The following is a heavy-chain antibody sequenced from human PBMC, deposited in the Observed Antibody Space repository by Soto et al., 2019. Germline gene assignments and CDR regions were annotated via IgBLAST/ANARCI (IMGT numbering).Heavy chain of an antibody. J-gene: IGHJ4*02. CDR3: ARTSGIVATKFDY. V-gene: IGHV4-4*02. CDR1: SGSISSSNW. D-gene: IGHD5-12*01. Sequence: SETLSLTCAVSSGSISSSNWWSWVRQPPGKGLEWIGEIYHSGSTNYNPSLKSRVTISVDKSKNQFSLKLSSVTAADTAVYYCARTSGIVATKFDYWGQGTLVTVSS. CDR2: IYHSGST.